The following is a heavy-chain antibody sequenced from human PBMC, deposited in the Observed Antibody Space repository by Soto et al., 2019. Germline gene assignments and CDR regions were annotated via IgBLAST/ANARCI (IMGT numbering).Heavy chain of an antibody. CDR3: AADRGSPLAFDI. V-gene: IGHV1-58*01. Sequence: SVKVSCKASGFTFTSSAVQWVRQARGQRLEWIGWIVVGSGNTNYAQKFQERVTITRDMSTSTAYMELSSLRSEDTAVYHCAADRGSPLAFDIWGQGTMVTVSS. CDR1: GFTFTSSA. D-gene: IGHD1-26*01. J-gene: IGHJ3*02. CDR2: IVVGSGNT.